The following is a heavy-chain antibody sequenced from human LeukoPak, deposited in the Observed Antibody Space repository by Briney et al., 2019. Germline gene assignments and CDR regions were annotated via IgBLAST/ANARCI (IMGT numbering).Heavy chain of an antibody. CDR2: IYYSGST. CDR1: GGSISNGGYY. V-gene: IGHV4-31*03. D-gene: IGHD4-17*01. CDR3: ARVDGDYGDYYYYMDV. J-gene: IGHJ6*03. Sequence: PSETLSLTCTVSGGSISNGGYYWSWIRQHRGKGLEWIGYIYYSGSTYYNPSLNSRVTISVDTSENQFSLKLSSVTAADTAVYYCARVDGDYGDYYYYMDVWGKGTTVTVSS.